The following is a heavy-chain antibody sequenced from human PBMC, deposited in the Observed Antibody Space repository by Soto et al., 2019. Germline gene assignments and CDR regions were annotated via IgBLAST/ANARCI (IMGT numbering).Heavy chain of an antibody. CDR2: IDPSDSYT. J-gene: IGHJ3*02. V-gene: IGHV5-10-1*01. CDR1: GYSFTSYW. D-gene: IGHD3-9*01. Sequence: GESLKISCKGSGYSFTSYWISWVRQMPGKGLEWMGRIDPSDSYTNYSPSFQGHVTISADKSISTAYLQWSSLKASDTAMYYCASFLTGYCKGDAFDIWGQGTMVTVSS. CDR3: ASFLTGYCKGDAFDI.